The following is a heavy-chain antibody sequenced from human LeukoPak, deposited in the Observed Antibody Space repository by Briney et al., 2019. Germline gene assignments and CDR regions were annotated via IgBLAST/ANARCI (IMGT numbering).Heavy chain of an antibody. CDR2: INPNSGGT. CDR3: ARGRFTMVRGVIMSY. V-gene: IGHV1-2*02. CDR1: GYTFTGYY. D-gene: IGHD3-10*01. J-gene: IGHJ4*02. Sequence: GASVKVSCKASGYTFTGYYMHWVRQAPGQGLEWMGWINPNSGGTNYAQKFQGRVTMARDTSISTAYMELSRLRSDDTAVYYCARGRFTMVRGVIMSYWGQGTLVTVSS.